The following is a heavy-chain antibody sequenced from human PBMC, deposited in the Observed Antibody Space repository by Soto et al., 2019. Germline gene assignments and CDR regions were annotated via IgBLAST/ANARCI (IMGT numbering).Heavy chain of an antibody. D-gene: IGHD3-10*01. CDR3: ARGAITVLRGVDY. J-gene: IGHJ4*02. V-gene: IGHV3-30*04. Sequence: QVHLEESGGGVVHPGRSLRLSCAASGFTFNTYAVHWVRQAPGKGLEWVAVVSSDGSNKYYSDSVKGRCSISRDNSNNTLSLQMNSMRTEDTAVYYCARGAITVLRGVDYWGRGTLVTVSS. CDR1: GFTFNTYA. CDR2: VSSDGSNK.